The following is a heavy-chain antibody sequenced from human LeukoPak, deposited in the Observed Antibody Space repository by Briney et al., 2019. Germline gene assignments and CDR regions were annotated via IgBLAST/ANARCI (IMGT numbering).Heavy chain of an antibody. CDR3: ARDSLRFFYDSSGATFDY. CDR1: GFTFDDYG. Sequence: PGGSLRLSCAASGFTFDDYGMSWVRQAPGKGLEWVSGINWNGGSTGYADSVKGRFTISRDNAKNSLYLQMNSLRAEDTAVYYCARDSLRFFYDSSGATFDYWGQGTLVTVSS. D-gene: IGHD3-22*01. CDR2: INWNGGST. J-gene: IGHJ4*02. V-gene: IGHV3-20*04.